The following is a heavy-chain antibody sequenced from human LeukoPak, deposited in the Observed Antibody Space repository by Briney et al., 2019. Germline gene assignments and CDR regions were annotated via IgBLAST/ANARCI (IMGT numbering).Heavy chain of an antibody. J-gene: IGHJ4*02. V-gene: IGHV3-23*01. D-gene: IGHD3-16*02. CDR2: ISGNGGKT. CDR1: GLSFSSYA. CDR3: AKLYYDYVWGSYRYYFFDS. Sequence: GGSLRLSCEASGLSFSSYAMRWVRQAPGKGLEWVSGISGNGGKTYYADSVKGRLTISRDNSKNTLYLQMNSLRVDDTAAYYCAKLYYDYVWGSYRYYFFDSWGQGTLVTVSS.